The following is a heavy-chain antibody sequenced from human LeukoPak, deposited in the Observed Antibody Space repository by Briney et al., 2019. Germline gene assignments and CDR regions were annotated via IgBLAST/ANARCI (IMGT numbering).Heavy chain of an antibody. D-gene: IGHD3-10*01. CDR3: ARGVTMVRGVIITYVDY. Sequence: ASVKVSCKASGGTFSSYAISWVRQAPGQGLEWMGWISAYNGNTNYAQKLQGRVTMTTDTSTTTAYMELRSLRSDDTAVYYCARGVTMVRGVIITYVDYWGQGTLVTVSS. CDR2: ISAYNGNT. J-gene: IGHJ4*02. V-gene: IGHV1-18*01. CDR1: GGTFSSYA.